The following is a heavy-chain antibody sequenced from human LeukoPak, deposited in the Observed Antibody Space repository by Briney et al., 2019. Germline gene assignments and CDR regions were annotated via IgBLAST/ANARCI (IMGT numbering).Heavy chain of an antibody. CDR2: INYSGST. V-gene: IGHV4-34*01. Sequence: PSETLSLTCAVYGGSFSGYYWSWIRQPPGKGLEWIGEINYSGSTNYNPSLKSRVTISVDTSKNQFSLKLTSVTAADTAVYYCARGQAAVASEGFDYWGQGTLVTVSS. CDR1: GGSFSGYY. J-gene: IGHJ4*02. CDR3: ARGQAAVASEGFDY. D-gene: IGHD6-19*01.